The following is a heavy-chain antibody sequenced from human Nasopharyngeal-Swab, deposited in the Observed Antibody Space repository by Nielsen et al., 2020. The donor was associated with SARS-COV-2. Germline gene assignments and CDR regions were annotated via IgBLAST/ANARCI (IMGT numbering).Heavy chain of an antibody. CDR3: ARGGAGAVPSPVLGLGPYYSYYYMDV. Sequence: WIRQPPGKGLEWIGEVSQGGGTKYNPSLKNRVTTSVATSKNQFSLKLSSVTAAETAVYYCARGGAGAVPSPVLGLGPYYSYYYMDVWGKGTTVTVSS. V-gene: IGHV4-34*01. D-gene: IGHD6-13*01. J-gene: IGHJ6*03. CDR2: VSQGGGT.